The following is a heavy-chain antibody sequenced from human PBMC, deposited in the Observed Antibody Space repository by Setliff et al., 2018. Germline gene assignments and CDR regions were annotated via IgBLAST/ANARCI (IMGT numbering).Heavy chain of an antibody. D-gene: IGHD5-12*01. V-gene: IGHV5-51*01. Sequence: GASLKISCKASGYSFTDYWIAWVRQMPGKGLEWMGIIYPSNSNIKYSPSFEAQITFSVDKSITTAYLQWSSLKASDTAIYYCARHRVGNSGYAIPILDFWGQGALVTVSS. CDR2: IYPSNSNI. CDR3: ARHRVGNSGYAIPILDF. J-gene: IGHJ4*02. CDR1: GYSFTDYW.